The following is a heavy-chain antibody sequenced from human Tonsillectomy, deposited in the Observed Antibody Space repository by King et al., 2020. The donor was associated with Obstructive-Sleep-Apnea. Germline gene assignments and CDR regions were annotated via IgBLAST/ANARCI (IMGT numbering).Heavy chain of an antibody. V-gene: IGHV4-30-2*01. J-gene: IGHJ5*02. Sequence: QLQESGSGLVKPSQTLSLTCAVSGGSISSGGYSWSWIRQPPGKGLEWIGYIYHSGSTYYNPSLKSRVTISVDRSKNQFSLKLSSVTAADTAVYYCARDPGMYYGSGSNWFDPWGQGTLVTVSS. D-gene: IGHD3-10*01. CDR3: ARDPGMYYGSGSNWFDP. CDR1: GGSISSGGYS. CDR2: IYHSGST.